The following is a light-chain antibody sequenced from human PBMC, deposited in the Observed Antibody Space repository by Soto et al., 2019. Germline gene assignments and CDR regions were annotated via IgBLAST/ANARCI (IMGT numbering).Light chain of an antibody. J-gene: IGKJ1*01. CDR2: LGC. Sequence: DIVMIQCPLYLPVTPGEPASISCRASQSLLHSNGYNYLHWYLQRPGQSPQLLIYLGCIRASGVPDRFSGSGSGTDFTLKISRVEAEDVGVYYCMQATQTRTFGQGTKVEIK. CDR1: QSLLHSNGYNY. V-gene: IGKV2-28*01. CDR3: MQATQTRT.